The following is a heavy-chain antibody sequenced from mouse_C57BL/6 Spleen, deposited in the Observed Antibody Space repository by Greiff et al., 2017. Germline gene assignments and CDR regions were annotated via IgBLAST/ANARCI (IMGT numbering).Heavy chain of an antibody. D-gene: IGHD2-4*01. CDR1: GFSLTSYG. J-gene: IGHJ4*01. Sequence: QVQLKESGPGLVQPSQSLSITCTVSGFSLTSYGVHWVRQSPGKGLEWLGVIWSGGSTDYNAAFISRLSISKDNSKSQVFFKMNSLQADDTAIYYCARSMIYYDYDGGMDYWGQGTSVTVSS. CDR2: IWSGGST. V-gene: IGHV2-2*01. CDR3: ARSMIYYDYDGGMDY.